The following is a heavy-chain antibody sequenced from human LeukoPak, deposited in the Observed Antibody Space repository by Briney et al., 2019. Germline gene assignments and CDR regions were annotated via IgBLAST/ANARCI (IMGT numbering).Heavy chain of an antibody. CDR3: AKDQTGSRHSSSWYVLHYFDY. Sequence: GGSLRLSCVASGFIFSNYDMHWVRQAPGKGLEWLAVISYDGSNKYYVDSVKGRFTISRDNSENTLYLQMNSLRAEDTAVYYCAKDQTGSRHSSSWYVLHYFDYWGQGTLVTVSS. CDR1: GFIFSNYD. V-gene: IGHV3-30*18. CDR2: ISYDGSNK. D-gene: IGHD6-13*01. J-gene: IGHJ4*02.